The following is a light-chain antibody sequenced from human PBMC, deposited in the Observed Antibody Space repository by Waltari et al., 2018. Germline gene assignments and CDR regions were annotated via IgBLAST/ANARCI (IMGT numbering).Light chain of an antibody. Sequence: DIQMTQSPSPLSASVGDRVTITCRTSQNINNYLNWYQQKPGKAPKVLIYGASSLQSGVPSRFSGSGSGTYFTLTISGLQPEDSATYSCQQNYDTPLTFGGGTKVEI. J-gene: IGKJ4*01. V-gene: IGKV1-39*01. CDR1: QNINNY. CDR2: GAS. CDR3: QQNYDTPLT.